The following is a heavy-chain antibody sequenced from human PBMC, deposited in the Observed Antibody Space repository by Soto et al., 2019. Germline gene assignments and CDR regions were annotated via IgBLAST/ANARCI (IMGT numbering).Heavy chain of an antibody. Sequence: PSETLSLTCTVSGGSISSYYWSWIRQPPEKGLEWIGYIYYSGSTNYNPSLKSRVTISVDTAKNQFSLKLSSVTAADTAVYYCARVHYDFWSGYYRPNPSFDYWGQGTLVTVSS. J-gene: IGHJ4*02. CDR2: IYYSGST. D-gene: IGHD3-3*01. CDR3: ARVHYDFWSGYYRPNPSFDY. V-gene: IGHV4-59*01. CDR1: GGSISSYY.